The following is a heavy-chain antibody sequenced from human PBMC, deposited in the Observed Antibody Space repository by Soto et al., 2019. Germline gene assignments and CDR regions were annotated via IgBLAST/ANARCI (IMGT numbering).Heavy chain of an antibody. CDR2: IKQDGSEK. J-gene: IGHJ4*02. V-gene: IGHV3-7*04. CDR3: ARESGYSSGWYSLGY. CDR1: GFTFSSFW. Sequence: GGSLRLSCAASGFTFSSFWMSWVRQAPGKGLEWVANIKQDGSEKYYVDSVKGRFTISRDNAKNSLYLQMNSLRAEDTAVYYCARESGYSSGWYSLGYWGQGTLVTVSS. D-gene: IGHD6-19*01.